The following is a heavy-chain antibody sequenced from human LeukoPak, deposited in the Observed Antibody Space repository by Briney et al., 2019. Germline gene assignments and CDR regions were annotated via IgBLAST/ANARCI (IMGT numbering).Heavy chain of an antibody. D-gene: IGHD3-22*01. CDR3: AREENYYDSSGYHMTYDY. J-gene: IGHJ4*02. Sequence: SETLSLTCAVYGGSFSGYYWSWIRQPPGKGLEWIGEINHSGSTNYNPSPKSRVTISVDTSKNQFSLKLSSVTAADTAVYYCAREENYYDSSGYHMTYDYWGQGTLVTVSS. CDR1: GGSFSGYY. CDR2: INHSGST. V-gene: IGHV4-34*01.